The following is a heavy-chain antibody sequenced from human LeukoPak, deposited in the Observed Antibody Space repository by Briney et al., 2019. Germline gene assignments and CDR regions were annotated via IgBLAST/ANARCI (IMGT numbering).Heavy chain of an antibody. D-gene: IGHD5-24*01. CDR2: IYYSGST. CDR1: GGSISSYY. V-gene: IGHV4-59*01. CDR3: ARGRWLQLGDFDY. J-gene: IGHJ4*02. Sequence: PSETLSLTCTVSGGSISSYYWSWIRQPPGKGLEWIGYIYYSGSTNYNPSLKSRVTISIDTSKNQFSLKLSSVTAADTAVYYCARGRWLQLGDFDYWGQGTLVTVSS.